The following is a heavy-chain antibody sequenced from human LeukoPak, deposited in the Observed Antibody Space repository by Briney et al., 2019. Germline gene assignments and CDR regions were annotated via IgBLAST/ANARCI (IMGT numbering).Heavy chain of an antibody. V-gene: IGHV3-30*02. CDR1: GFPFSSYG. D-gene: IGHD3-22*01. Sequence: GGSLRLSCAASGFPFSSYGMHWVRQAPGEVLEWVAFIRYDGTDKYYPDSVKGRFTISTDNSKNTLYLQMNSLRAEDTAVYYCAKGRYYDSSGYPFFDYWGQGTLVTVSS. CDR3: AKGRYYDSSGYPFFDY. CDR2: IRYDGTDK. J-gene: IGHJ4*02.